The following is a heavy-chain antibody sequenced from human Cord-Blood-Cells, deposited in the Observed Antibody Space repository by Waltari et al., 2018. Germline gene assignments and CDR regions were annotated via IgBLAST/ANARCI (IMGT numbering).Heavy chain of an antibody. Sequence: EVQLLESGGGLVQPGGSLRLSCAASGFTFSSYAMSWVRQAPGKGLEWVSAISGSGGSTYYADSVKGRSTISRDNSKNTLYLQMNSLRAEDTAVYYCAKDHYYDSSGYYGWGQGTLVTVSS. CDR1: GFTFSSYA. J-gene: IGHJ4*02. CDR3: AKDHYYDSSGYYG. V-gene: IGHV3-23*01. CDR2: ISGSGGST. D-gene: IGHD3-22*01.